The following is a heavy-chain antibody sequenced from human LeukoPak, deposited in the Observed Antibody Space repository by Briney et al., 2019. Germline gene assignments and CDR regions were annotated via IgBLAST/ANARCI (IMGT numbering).Heavy chain of an antibody. D-gene: IGHD4-23*01. Sequence: GASVKVSCNSSGGSFSNYAISWVREPPGQGLEWMGRIIPILGIANYAQKFQGRVTVTADKSTSTAYMELSSLRSEDTAVYYCASPNGGNSEYFHHWGQGTLVTVSS. CDR1: GGSFSNYA. J-gene: IGHJ1*01. V-gene: IGHV1-69*04. CDR3: ASPNGGNSEYFHH. CDR2: IIPILGIA.